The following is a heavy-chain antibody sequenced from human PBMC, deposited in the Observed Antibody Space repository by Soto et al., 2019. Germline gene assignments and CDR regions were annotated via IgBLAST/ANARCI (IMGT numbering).Heavy chain of an antibody. CDR2: IYYSGST. CDR1: GGSISSSSYY. V-gene: IGHV4-39*07. Sequence: PSDTLSLTCTVSGGSISSSSYYWGWIRQPPGKGLEWIGSIYYSGSTYYNPSLKSRVTISVDKSKNQFSLKVTSVTAADTAVYYCARVSGSYYYGMDVWGQGTTVTVSS. J-gene: IGHJ6*02. CDR3: ARVSGSYYYGMDV.